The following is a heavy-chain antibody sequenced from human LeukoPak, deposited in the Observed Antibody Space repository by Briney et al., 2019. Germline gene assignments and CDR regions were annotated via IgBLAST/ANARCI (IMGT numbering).Heavy chain of an antibody. J-gene: IGHJ4*02. D-gene: IGHD3-10*01. CDR2: ISPNSGGT. V-gene: IGHV1-2*02. CDR3: AREPSGSGGYDY. Sequence: ASVKVSCKASGFTFSGYYMHWVRQAPGQGLEWMAWISPNSGGTNYVQKFQGRITVTRDTSISTDYMEISGLTSDDTALYYCAREPSGSGGYDYWGQGTLVTVSS. CDR1: GFTFSGYY.